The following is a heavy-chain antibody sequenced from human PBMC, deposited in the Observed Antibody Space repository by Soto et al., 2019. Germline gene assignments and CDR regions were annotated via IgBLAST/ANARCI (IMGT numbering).Heavy chain of an antibody. J-gene: IGHJ5*02. Sequence: EVQMLDSGGGLVQPGGSLRLSCVPSGFTFSGSAMTWVRQAPGKGLEWVSTISGSGNNTYYADSVNGRFTISRDNSKNTLSLKMTNLRADDTALYFCAGATRPSVRTSLVRYNWFDTWGQGALFTVSA. CDR1: GFTFSGSA. D-gene: IGHD3-16*01. V-gene: IGHV3-23*01. CDR2: ISGSGNNT. CDR3: AGATRPSVRTSLVRYNWFDT.